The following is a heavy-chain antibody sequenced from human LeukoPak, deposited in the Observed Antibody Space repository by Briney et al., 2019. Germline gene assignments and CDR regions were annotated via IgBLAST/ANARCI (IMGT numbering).Heavy chain of an antibody. J-gene: IGHJ4*02. V-gene: IGHV3-48*01. CDR3: ASSGGDYDFWSGYFVR. CDR1: GFTFSSYS. CDR2: ISSSSSTI. Sequence: PGGSLRLSCAASGFTFSSYSMNWVRQAPGKGLEWVLYISSSSSTIYYADPVKGRFTISRDNAKNSLYLQMNSLRAEDTAVYYCASSGGDYDFWSGYFVRWGQGTLVTVSS. D-gene: IGHD3-3*01.